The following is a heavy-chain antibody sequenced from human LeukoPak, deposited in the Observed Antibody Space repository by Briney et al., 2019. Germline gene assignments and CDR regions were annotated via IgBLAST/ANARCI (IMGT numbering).Heavy chain of an antibody. D-gene: IGHD3-22*01. J-gene: IGHJ4*02. CDR1: RGSISTYY. V-gene: IGHV4-59*13. Sequence: SETLSLTCTISRGSISTYYWSWIRQTPGTTLEWIGNIHYTGRTRYNPSLESRVSMSLDTPKNEFSLRLTSMTAADSAVYYCARGRPDPQNSDYWDYWGQGILVTVSS. CDR3: ARGRPDPQNSDYWDY. CDR2: IHYTGRT.